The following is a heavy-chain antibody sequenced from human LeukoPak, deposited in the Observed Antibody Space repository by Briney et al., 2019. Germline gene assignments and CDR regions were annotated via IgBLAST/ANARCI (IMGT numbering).Heavy chain of an antibody. J-gene: IGHJ4*02. D-gene: IGHD5-12*01. Sequence: GGSLRLSCAASGFTFSSYAMHWVRQAPGKGLEWVAVISHDGSNKNYPDSVKGRFTISRDNSQNTLYLQTNSLRAEDTAVYYCARAINRDSGYAFDYWGPGTLVTVSS. CDR2: ISHDGSNK. V-gene: IGHV3-30*04. CDR1: GFTFSSYA. CDR3: ARAINRDSGYAFDY.